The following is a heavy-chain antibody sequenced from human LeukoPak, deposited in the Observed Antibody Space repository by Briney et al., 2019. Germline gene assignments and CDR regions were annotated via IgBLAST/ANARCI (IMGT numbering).Heavy chain of an antibody. Sequence: GGSLRLSCAASGFTFDDYAMHWVRQAPGKGLEWVSLISWDGGGTYYADSVKGRFTISRDNSKNSLYLQMNSLRAEDTALYYCAKDIWYCSSTSCPPPYYYYGMDVWGQGTTVTVSS. V-gene: IGHV3-43D*03. D-gene: IGHD2-2*01. CDR1: GFTFDDYA. J-gene: IGHJ6*02. CDR2: ISWDGGGT. CDR3: AKDIWYCSSTSCPPPYYYYGMDV.